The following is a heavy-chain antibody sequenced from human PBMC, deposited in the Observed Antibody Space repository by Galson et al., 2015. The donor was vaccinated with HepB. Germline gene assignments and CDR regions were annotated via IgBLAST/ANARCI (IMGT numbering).Heavy chain of an antibody. J-gene: IGHJ6*02. CDR1: GFTFRNYA. Sequence: SLRLSCAASGFTFRNYAMTWVRQAPGKGLEWVSAMTNGGSYTYYADSVKGRFTISRDNSKNTLYLQMNSLRAEDTAVYYCAKGVRECDVTSCYSVTYGVDVWGQGTTVTVSS. CDR3: AKGVRECDVTSCYSVTYGVDV. V-gene: IGHV3-23*01. CDR2: MTNGGSYT. D-gene: IGHD2-15*01.